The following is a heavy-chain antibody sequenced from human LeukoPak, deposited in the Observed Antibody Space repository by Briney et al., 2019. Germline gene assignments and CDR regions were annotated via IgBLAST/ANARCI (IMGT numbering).Heavy chain of an antibody. CDR2: IYTSGST. D-gene: IGHD2-2*01. V-gene: IGHV4-4*09. Sequence: SETLSLTCTVSGGSISSYYGSWIRQPPGKGLEWIGYIYTSGSTNYNPSLESRVTISVDTSKNQFSLRLSSVTAADTAVYYCARHSVVPTAFDYWGQGTLVTVSS. J-gene: IGHJ4*02. CDR1: GGSISSYY. CDR3: ARHSVVPTAFDY.